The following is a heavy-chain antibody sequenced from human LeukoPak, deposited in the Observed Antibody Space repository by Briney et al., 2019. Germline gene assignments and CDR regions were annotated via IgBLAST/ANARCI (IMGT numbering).Heavy chain of an antibody. CDR2: INTNTGNP. Sequence: ASVKVSCKASGYTFTNYAVNWVRQAPGQGIEWIGWINTNTGNPTYAQGFTGRFVFSLDTSVSTAYLQINSLEAEDTAVYFCARGLGYCSGGSCSFDYWGQGTLVTVSS. D-gene: IGHD2-15*01. CDR3: ARGLGYCSGGSCSFDY. V-gene: IGHV7-4-1*02. J-gene: IGHJ4*02. CDR1: GYTFTNYA.